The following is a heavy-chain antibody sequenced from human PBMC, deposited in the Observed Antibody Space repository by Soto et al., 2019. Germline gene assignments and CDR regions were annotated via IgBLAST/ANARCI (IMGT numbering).Heavy chain of an antibody. D-gene: IGHD1-20*01. CDR1: GFTFSSYW. CDR3: ERGPTYKGPIPRDG. Sequence: PGGSLRLSCAASGFTFSSYWMHWARQAPGKGLVWVSRINSDGSSTSYADSVKGRFTISRDNAKNTLYLQMNSLRAEDTAVYYWERGPTYKGPIPRDGWGKGTTVTVP. J-gene: IGHJ6*03. V-gene: IGHV3-74*01. CDR2: INSDGSST.